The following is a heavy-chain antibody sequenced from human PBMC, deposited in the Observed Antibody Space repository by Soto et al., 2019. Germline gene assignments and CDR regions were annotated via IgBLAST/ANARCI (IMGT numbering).Heavy chain of an antibody. CDR3: AMVDVYVTPSPQDV. J-gene: IGHJ6*02. CDR2: INTYNGKT. D-gene: IGHD3-16*01. Sequence: ASVKVSCKASGYTFTSYDINWVRQAPGQGLEWMGWINTYNGKTNYAQNLQGRVTLTTDTSTSTAYMELRSLRSNDTAIYYCAMVDVYVTPSPQDVWGQGTTVTVSS. V-gene: IGHV1-18*01. CDR1: GYTFTSYD.